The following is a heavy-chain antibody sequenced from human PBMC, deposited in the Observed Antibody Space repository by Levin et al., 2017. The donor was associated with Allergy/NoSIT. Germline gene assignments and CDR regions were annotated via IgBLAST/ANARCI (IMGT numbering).Heavy chain of an antibody. CDR1: GGSFSGYY. V-gene: IGHV4-34*01. CDR2: INHSGST. CDR3: ARRYYDSSGYYYEGYGY. J-gene: IGHJ4*02. Sequence: SETLSLTCAVYGGSFSGYYWSWIRQPPGKGLEWIGEINHSGSTNYNPSLKSRVTISVDTSKNQFSLKLSSVTAADTAVYYCARRYYDSSGYYYEGYGYWGQGTLVTVSS. D-gene: IGHD3-22*01.